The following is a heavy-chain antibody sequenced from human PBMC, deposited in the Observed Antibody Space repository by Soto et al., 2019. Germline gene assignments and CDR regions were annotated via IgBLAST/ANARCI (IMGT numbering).Heavy chain of an antibody. V-gene: IGHV4-31*03. D-gene: IGHD1-1*01. CDR3: ARLEMATTAGAFDI. J-gene: IGHJ3*02. Sequence: QVQLQESGPGLVKPSQTLSLTCTVSGGSISSGGYYWSWIRQHPGKGLEWIGYIYYSGSTYYNPSLKSRVTISVDKSKNQFSLKLSSVTAADTAVYYCARLEMATTAGAFDIWGQGTMVTVSS. CDR2: IYYSGST. CDR1: GGSISSGGYY.